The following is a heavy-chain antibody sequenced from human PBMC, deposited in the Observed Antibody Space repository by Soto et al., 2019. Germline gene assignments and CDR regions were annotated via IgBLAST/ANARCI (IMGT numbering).Heavy chain of an antibody. CDR3: ARVANIKVGGIKNYYFDS. D-gene: IGHD3-10*01. CDR2: ISAVSTYI. J-gene: IGHJ4*02. Sequence: PGGSLRLSCVASGFNFGSYGMYWVRQAPGKRLEWVSSISAVSTYIYYGDSVKGRFTISRDNAKNSMFLQMDSLTVEDTAVYYCARVANIKVGGIKNYYFDSWDQGIPVTVSS. CDR1: GFNFGSYG. V-gene: IGHV3-21*01.